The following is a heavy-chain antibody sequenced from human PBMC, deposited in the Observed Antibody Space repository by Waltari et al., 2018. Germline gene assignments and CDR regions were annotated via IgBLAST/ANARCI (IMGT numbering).Heavy chain of an antibody. D-gene: IGHD2-8*01. J-gene: IGHJ3*02. CDR2: IYYSGST. CDR1: GGSISSYY. V-gene: IGHV4-59*01. CDR3: ARDRYCTNGVCYPGAFDI. Sequence: QVQLQESGPGLVKPSETLSLTCTVSGGSISSYYWSWIRQPPGKGLEWIGYIYYSGSTNYNPSLKSRVTISVDTSKNQFSLKLSSVTAADTAVYYCARDRYCTNGVCYPGAFDIWGQGTMVTVSS.